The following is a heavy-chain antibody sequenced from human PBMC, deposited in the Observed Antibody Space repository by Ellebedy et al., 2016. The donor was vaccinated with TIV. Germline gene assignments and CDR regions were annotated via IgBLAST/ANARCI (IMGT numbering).Heavy chain of an antibody. D-gene: IGHD2-2*02. CDR2: IIPHSGAT. V-gene: IGHV1-18*01. CDR3: ATLTAYCSTTSCYSRDFYGMDA. Sequence: ASVKVSCKTSGYTFTSYGISWVRQAPGQGLEWMGWIIPHSGATSYAQKLHDRVTMTTDTSTTTAYMELRSLRSDDTAVYYCATLTAYCSTTSCYSRDFYGMDAWGQGTTVTVSS. J-gene: IGHJ6*02. CDR1: GYTFTSYG.